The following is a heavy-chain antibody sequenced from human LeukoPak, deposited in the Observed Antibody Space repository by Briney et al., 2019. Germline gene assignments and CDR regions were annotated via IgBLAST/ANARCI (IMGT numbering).Heavy chain of an antibody. Sequence: SETLSLTCTVSGGSISSSSYYWGWVRQPPGKGLEWIGSVYYSGSTYYNPSLESRVTISVDTSKNQFSLKVGSVTAADTAVYYCARLPYCSSTSCYYYYYHYMDVWGKGTTVTVSS. CDR1: GGSISSSSYY. CDR2: VYYSGST. CDR3: ARLPYCSSTSCYYYYYHYMDV. D-gene: IGHD2-2*01. V-gene: IGHV4-39*01. J-gene: IGHJ6*03.